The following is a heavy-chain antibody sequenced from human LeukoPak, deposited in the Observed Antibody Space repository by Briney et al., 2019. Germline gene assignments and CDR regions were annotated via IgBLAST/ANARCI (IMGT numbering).Heavy chain of an antibody. CDR1: GGSFSGYF. Sequence: PSETLSLTCVVYGGSFSGYFWSWIRQPPGKGLEWIGEIYHSGSTNYNPSLKSRVTISLDTSKNQFSLKLSSVTAADTAVYYCARMGVGWYSSGSTHSGYFDYWGQGTLVTVSS. D-gene: IGHD6-19*01. CDR3: ARMGVGWYSSGSTHSGYFDY. V-gene: IGHV4-34*01. J-gene: IGHJ4*02. CDR2: IYHSGST.